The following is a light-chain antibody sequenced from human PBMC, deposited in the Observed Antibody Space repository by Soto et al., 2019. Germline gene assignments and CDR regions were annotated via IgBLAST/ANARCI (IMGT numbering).Light chain of an antibody. CDR3: EQEYSSPLT. V-gene: IGKV3-20*01. J-gene: IGKJ4*02. CDR1: QSVSSSY. CDR2: GAS. Sequence: EIVLTQSPGTLSLSPGERATLSCRASQSVSSSYLVWYQQKPGQAPRLLIYGASSRATGSPDRFSGSGCGSDSPLAISSVEPEAWAVYYCEQEYSSPLTFGGAHKVEIK.